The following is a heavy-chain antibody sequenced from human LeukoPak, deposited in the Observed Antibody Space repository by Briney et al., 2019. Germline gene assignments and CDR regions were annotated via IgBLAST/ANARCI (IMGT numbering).Heavy chain of an antibody. D-gene: IGHD6-13*01. CDR3: VRDATVGAAYFDF. V-gene: IGHV3-30*02. J-gene: IGHJ4*02. Sequence: PGVSLTLSCAASLFVLSSTGMHWLRRAPGKGREGVAYIRYDGSDNFYADSVKGRFTISRDNSKNTLSLQMTTLRPDDTAVYYCVRDATVGAAYFDFWGQGALVAVS. CDR2: IRYDGSDN. CDR1: LFVLSSTG.